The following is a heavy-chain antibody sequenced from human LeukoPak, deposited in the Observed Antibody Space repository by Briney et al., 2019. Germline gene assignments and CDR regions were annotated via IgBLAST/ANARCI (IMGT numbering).Heavy chain of an antibody. J-gene: IGHJ3*02. CDR3: AQHLSLAVTGSFNI. V-gene: IGHV3-23*01. CDR2: ISDSADST. CDR1: GFTFSSYA. D-gene: IGHD6-19*01. Sequence: PGGSLRLSCAASGFTFSSYAMSWVRQAPGKGLEWVSTISDSADSTYYADAVKGRFTISRDNSKNTLYLQMNSLRAEDTAIYYCAQHLSLAVTGSFNIWGQGTMVTVSS.